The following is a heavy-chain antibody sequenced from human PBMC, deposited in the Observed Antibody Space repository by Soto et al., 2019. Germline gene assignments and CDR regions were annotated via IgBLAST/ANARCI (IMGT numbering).Heavy chain of an antibody. CDR3: ARDLGWAFDC. CDR1: GFTFSSFS. V-gene: IGHV3-48*02. D-gene: IGHD6-19*01. Sequence: EVQLVESGGGLVQRGGSLRLSCAASGFTFSSFSMNWVRQAPGWGLEWISYIGGGGRLISYADSVKGRFAISRDNAQNSLYLQMDSLREEDTAVYYCARDLGWAFDCWGQGTLVTVSS. J-gene: IGHJ4*02. CDR2: IGGGGRLI.